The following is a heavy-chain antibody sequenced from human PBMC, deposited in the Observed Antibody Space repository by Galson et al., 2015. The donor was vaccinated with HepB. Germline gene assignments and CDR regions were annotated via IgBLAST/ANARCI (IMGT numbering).Heavy chain of an antibody. Sequence: SLRLSCAASGFIFSSYWMSWVRQAPGKGLEWVANIKEDGSEKYYVDSVKGRFTISRDNAKNSLWPQMNSLRAEDTAVYYCARDRVVAGGGDWFDPWGQGTLVTVSS. CDR1: GFIFSSYW. CDR3: ARDRVVAGGGDWFDP. CDR2: IKEDGSEK. J-gene: IGHJ5*02. D-gene: IGHD2-15*01. V-gene: IGHV3-7*01.